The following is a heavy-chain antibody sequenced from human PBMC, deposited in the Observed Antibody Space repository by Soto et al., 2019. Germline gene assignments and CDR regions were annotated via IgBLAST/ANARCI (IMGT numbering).Heavy chain of an antibody. Sequence: QLQLQESGPGLVKPSETLSLTCTVSGGSISSSSYYWGWIRQPPGKGLEWIGSIYYSGSTYYNPSLKSRVTISVDTSKNQFSLKLSSVTAADTAVYYCARLRWQTQAFDIWGQGTMVTVSS. CDR1: GGSISSSSYY. J-gene: IGHJ3*02. CDR2: IYYSGST. V-gene: IGHV4-39*01. CDR3: ARLRWQTQAFDI.